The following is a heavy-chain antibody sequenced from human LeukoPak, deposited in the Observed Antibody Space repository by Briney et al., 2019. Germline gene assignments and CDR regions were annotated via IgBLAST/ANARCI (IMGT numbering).Heavy chain of an antibody. CDR2: ISWNSAGI. D-gene: IGHD3-16*01. Sequence: GGSLRLSCAASGFTFDDYAMHWVRQAPGKGLEWVSGISWNSAGIGYADSVKGRFTISRDNAKNSLYLQMTSLRAEDTAVYYCASSWGSAIDFWGQGTLVTVSS. CDR3: ASSWGSAIDF. J-gene: IGHJ4*02. CDR1: GFTFDDYA. V-gene: IGHV3-9*01.